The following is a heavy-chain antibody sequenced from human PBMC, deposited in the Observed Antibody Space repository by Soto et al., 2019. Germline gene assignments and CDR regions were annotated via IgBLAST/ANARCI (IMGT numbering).Heavy chain of an antibody. V-gene: IGHV6-1*01. D-gene: IGHD4-4*01. CDR2: TYYRSQWHT. J-gene: IGHJ6*01. CDR1: GDSVSSNGVA. CDR3: ARGDYSTSCGVSYHYYGMEV. Sequence: SQTLSLTCVISGDSVSSNGVAWTWIRQSPSRGLEWLGRTYYRSQWHTVYAESVKSRIVINPDISKNQFSLQLNSVHPEDTAVYYCARGDYSTSCGVSYHYYGMEVWGQGTTVTFAS.